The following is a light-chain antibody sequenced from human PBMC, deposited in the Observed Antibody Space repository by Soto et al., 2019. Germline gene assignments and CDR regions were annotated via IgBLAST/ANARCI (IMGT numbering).Light chain of an antibody. CDR3: QQYNNWPRT. CDR2: GAS. CDR1: QSVSSN. Sequence: EIVMTQSPATLSVSPGERATLSCRASQSVSSNLAWYQHKPGQAPRLLIYGASTRATGIPARFSGSRSGTEFTLTISSLQSEDFAVYYCQQYNNWPRTFGQGTKV. V-gene: IGKV3-15*01. J-gene: IGKJ1*01.